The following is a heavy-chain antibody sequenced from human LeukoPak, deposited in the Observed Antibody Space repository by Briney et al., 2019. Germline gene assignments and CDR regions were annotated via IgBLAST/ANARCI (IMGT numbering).Heavy chain of an antibody. CDR2: INHSGST. V-gene: IGHV4-34*01. D-gene: IGHD1-26*01. J-gene: IGHJ4*02. CDR1: GGSFSGYY. Sequence: SGTLCLTCAVYGGSFSGYYLSWIRQPPGKGLEWIGEINHSGSTNYNPSLKSRVTISVDTSKNQFSLKLSSVTAADTAVYYFARGRGGSYYPLAPYYFDYWGKGTLVTVSS. CDR3: ARGRGGSYYPLAPYYFDY.